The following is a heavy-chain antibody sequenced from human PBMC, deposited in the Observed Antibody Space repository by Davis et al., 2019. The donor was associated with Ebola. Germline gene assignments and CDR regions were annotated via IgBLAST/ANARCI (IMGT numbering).Heavy chain of an antibody. V-gene: IGHV3-30-3*01. D-gene: IGHD1-26*01. CDR3: ARRSDPDY. J-gene: IGHJ4*02. Sequence: GESLKISCAASGFTFSSYWMSWVRQAPGKGLEWVAVISYDGSNKYYADSVKGRFTISRDNSKNTLYLQMNSLRAEDTAVYYCARRSDPDYWGQGTLVTVSS. CDR2: ISYDGSNK. CDR1: GFTFSSYW.